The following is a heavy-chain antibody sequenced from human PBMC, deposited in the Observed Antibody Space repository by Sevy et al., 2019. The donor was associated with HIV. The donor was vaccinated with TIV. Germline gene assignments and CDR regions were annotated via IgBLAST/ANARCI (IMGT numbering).Heavy chain of an antibody. D-gene: IGHD7-27*01. CDR2: AYYNGGT. J-gene: IGHJ4*02. Sequence: SETLCLTCTVSGGSLDIFGWTWVRQPPGKGLEWIGYAYYNGGTNYNPSLKSRLTIPVGTSARQFSLHLNSVTAADTAIYYCARDNWGSIDYWGQGILVTVSS. V-gene: IGHV4-59*01. CDR1: GGSLDIFG. CDR3: ARDNWGSIDY.